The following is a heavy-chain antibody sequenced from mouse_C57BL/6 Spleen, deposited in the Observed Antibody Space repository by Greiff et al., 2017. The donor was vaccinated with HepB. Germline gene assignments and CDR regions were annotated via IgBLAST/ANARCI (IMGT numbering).Heavy chain of an antibody. Sequence: QVQLQQPGAELVRPGSSVKLSCKASGYTFTSYWMHWVKQRPIQGLEWIGNIDPSDSETHYNQKFKDKATLTVDKSSSTAYMQLSSLTSEDSAVYYCARRGLSLYAMDYWGQGTSVTVSS. D-gene: IGHD1-1*02. CDR1: GYTFTSYW. V-gene: IGHV1-52*01. J-gene: IGHJ4*01. CDR2: IDPSDSET. CDR3: ARRGLSLYAMDY.